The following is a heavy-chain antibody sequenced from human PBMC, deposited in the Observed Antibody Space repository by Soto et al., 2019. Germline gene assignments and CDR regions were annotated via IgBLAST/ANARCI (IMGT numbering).Heavy chain of an antibody. V-gene: IGHV4-59*01. J-gene: IGHJ6*03. Sequence: SETLSLTCTVSGASIGSSYWSWIRQPPGKGLEWMGYIFYSGSTNYSPSLNSRVSITVDTSKNQLSLNLSSVTAADTAVYYCARDYYDFWSGYSSMDVWGKGTTVTVSS. CDR2: IFYSGST. D-gene: IGHD3-3*01. CDR3: ARDYYDFWSGYSSMDV. CDR1: GASIGSSY.